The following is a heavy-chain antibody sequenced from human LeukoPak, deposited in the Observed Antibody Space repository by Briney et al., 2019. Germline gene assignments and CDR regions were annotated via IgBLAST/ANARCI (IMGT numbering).Heavy chain of an antibody. J-gene: IGHJ4*02. CDR3: ARDPYYDILTGYSFDY. CDR1: GYTFTGYF. Sequence: ASVKVSCKASGYTFTGYFMHWVRQAPGQGLEWMGWMNPNSGGTNYAQNFQGRVTMTRDTSISTAYMELSSLRSEDTAVYYCARDPYYDILTGYSFDYWGQGTLVTVSS. D-gene: IGHD3-9*01. CDR2: MNPNSGGT. V-gene: IGHV1-2*02.